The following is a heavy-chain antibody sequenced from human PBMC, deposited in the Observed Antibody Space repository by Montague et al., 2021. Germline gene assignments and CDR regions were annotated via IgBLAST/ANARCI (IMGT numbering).Heavy chain of an antibody. V-gene: IGHV4-59*12. CDR3: ARGHGYDSSWFY. Sequence: SETLSLTCSVSGDSITGYYWSWIRLHPGKGLEWIGYVYSSGSTSYNPSLKSRVIISVESAKNQISLTLNSATAADTAVYYCARGHGYDSSWFYWGQGTLIFVSA. J-gene: IGHJ4*02. CDR2: VYSSGST. CDR1: GDSITGYY. D-gene: IGHD6-13*01.